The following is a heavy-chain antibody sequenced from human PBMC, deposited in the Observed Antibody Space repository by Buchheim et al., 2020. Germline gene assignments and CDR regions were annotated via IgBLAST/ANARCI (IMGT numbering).Heavy chain of an antibody. CDR3: ARLRRFLEWLPDGHHEYWFDP. J-gene: IGHJ5*02. CDR2: MNPNSGNT. Sequence: QVQLVQSGAEVKKPGASVKVSCKASGYTFTSYDINWVRQATGQGLEWMGWMNPNSGNTGYAQKFQGRVTMTRNTSISTAYMELSSLRSEDTAVYYCARLRRFLEWLPDGHHEYWFDPWGQGTL. D-gene: IGHD3-3*01. V-gene: IGHV1-8*01. CDR1: GYTFTSYD.